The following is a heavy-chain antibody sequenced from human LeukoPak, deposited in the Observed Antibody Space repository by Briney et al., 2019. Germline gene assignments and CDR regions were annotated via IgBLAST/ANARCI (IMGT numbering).Heavy chain of an antibody. CDR1: GFTFSNYN. CDR2: ITRSSIYT. D-gene: IGHD1-26*01. Sequence: PGGSLRLSCAASGFTFSNYNMNWVRQTPGKGLEWVSSITRSSIYTFYADSVKGRFTISRDNAKNSLSLQMNSLRAEDTAVYYCARDPYDGSYGDDYYYYMDFWGKGTRSPSP. CDR3: ARDPYDGSYGDDYYYYMDF. V-gene: IGHV3-21*01. J-gene: IGHJ6*03.